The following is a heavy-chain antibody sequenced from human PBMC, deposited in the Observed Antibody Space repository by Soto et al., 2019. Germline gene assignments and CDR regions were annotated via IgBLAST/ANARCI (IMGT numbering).Heavy chain of an antibody. J-gene: IGHJ4*02. CDR3: AKVAVVAAG. CDR2: ISRSGGST. Sequence: GGSLRLSCAASGVTLSSYAISWVRQAPGKGLEGFSAISRSGGSTYDAGSVNGRFTISRDNSKNTPHLQMNSLRAEATDVYSCAKVAVVAAGWGQGTLVTVSS. D-gene: IGHD2-15*01. V-gene: IGHV3-23*01. CDR1: GVTLSSYA.